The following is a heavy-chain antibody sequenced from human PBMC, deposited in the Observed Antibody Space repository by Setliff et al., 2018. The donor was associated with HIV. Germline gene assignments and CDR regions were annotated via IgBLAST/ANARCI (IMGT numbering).Heavy chain of an antibody. Sequence: SETLSLTCSVSGGPMRSSSYYWGWIRQPPGKGLEWIGSIYYTGSTYSNPSLKSRLTISEDASKNQFSLKLNSVTAADTAVYYCARHGTWNSQRFHFDYWGQGTPVTVSS. D-gene: IGHD1-7*01. CDR2: IYYTGST. V-gene: IGHV4-39*01. CDR3: ARHGTWNSQRFHFDY. CDR1: GGPMRSSSYY. J-gene: IGHJ4*02.